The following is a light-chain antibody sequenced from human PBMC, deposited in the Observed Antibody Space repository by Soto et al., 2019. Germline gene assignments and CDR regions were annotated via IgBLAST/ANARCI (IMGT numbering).Light chain of an antibody. CDR2: DVN. CDR1: SSDIGAYNF. CDR3: SSYTYTNTPLYV. V-gene: IGLV2-14*03. Sequence: SVLPQPASLSGSPGQSITISCTGTSSDIGAYNFVSWYQHHPGKAPKVLIYDVNNRPSGVSKRFSGSKSGNAASLTISGLQAEDEADYYCSSYTYTNTPLYVFGSGTKVTVL. J-gene: IGLJ1*01.